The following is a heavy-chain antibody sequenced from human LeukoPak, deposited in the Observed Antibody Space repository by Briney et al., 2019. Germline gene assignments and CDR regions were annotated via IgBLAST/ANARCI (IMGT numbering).Heavy chain of an antibody. CDR2: INPSGGST. D-gene: IGHD3-3*01. CDR1: GYTFTSYY. J-gene: IGHJ3*02. Sequence: ASVKVSCKASGYTFTSYYMHWVRQAPGQGLEWMGIINPSGGSTSYAQKFQGRVTMTRDVSTSTVYMELSSLRSEDTAVYYCARDIIIFRVSDAFDIWGQGTMVTVSS. V-gene: IGHV1-46*01. CDR3: ARDIIIFRVSDAFDI.